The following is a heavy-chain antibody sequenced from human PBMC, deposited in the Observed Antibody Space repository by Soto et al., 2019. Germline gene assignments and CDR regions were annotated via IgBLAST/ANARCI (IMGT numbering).Heavy chain of an antibody. V-gene: IGHV4-39*01. CDR1: GGSISSSSYY. J-gene: IGHJ3*02. D-gene: IGHD3-10*01. CDR2: IYYSGST. CDR3: ASGVRISRLSWYAFDI. Sequence: SETLSLTCTVSGGSISSSSYYWGWIRQPPGKGLEWIGSIYYSGSTYYNPSLKSRVTISVDTSKNQFSLKLSSVTAADTAVYYCASGVRISRLSWYAFDIWGQGTMVTVSS.